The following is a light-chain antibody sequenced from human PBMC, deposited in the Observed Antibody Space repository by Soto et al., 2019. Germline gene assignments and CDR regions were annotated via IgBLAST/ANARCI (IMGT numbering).Light chain of an antibody. J-gene: IGKJ3*01. CDR3: QQTYSAPFT. V-gene: IGKV1-39*01. CDR2: TAY. CDR1: QRLCSL. Sequence: DIQMTQSPASLSASVGDSVTLTCRASQRLCSLLNWYQQAPGRAPKLLISTAYKLQSGIPSRFSGSESGTDFTLTISSLPPEDFAIYFCQQTYSAPFTFGPGTKVDVK.